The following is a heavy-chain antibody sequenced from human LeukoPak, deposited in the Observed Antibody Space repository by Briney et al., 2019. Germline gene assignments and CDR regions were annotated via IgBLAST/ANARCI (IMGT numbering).Heavy chain of an antibody. Sequence: PSETLSLTWAVSGYSISSGYYWGWIRQPPGKGLEWIGSIYHSGSTYYNPSLKSRVTISVDTSKNQFSLKLSSVTAADTAVYYCARLAVAGPKVDYWGQGTLVTVS. J-gene: IGHJ4*02. CDR2: IYHSGST. CDR1: GYSISSGYY. CDR3: ARLAVAGPKVDY. D-gene: IGHD6-19*01. V-gene: IGHV4-38-2*01.